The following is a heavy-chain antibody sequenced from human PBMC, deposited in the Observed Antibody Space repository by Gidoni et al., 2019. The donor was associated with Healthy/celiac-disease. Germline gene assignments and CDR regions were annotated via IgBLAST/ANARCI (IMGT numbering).Heavy chain of an antibody. Sequence: QVKLQESGPGRVRPWETLSLTCTCAGGSISSYYWSWIRQPPGKGLEWIGYNYYSGSNNYNPSIKSRVTKSVDTSKIQFSLKLSSVTAADAAVYYCARDGAIAAAGAFDYWGQGTLVTVSS. CDR3: ARDGAIAAAGAFDY. V-gene: IGHV4-59*01. CDR1: GGSISSYY. CDR2: NYYSGSN. D-gene: IGHD6-13*01. J-gene: IGHJ4*02.